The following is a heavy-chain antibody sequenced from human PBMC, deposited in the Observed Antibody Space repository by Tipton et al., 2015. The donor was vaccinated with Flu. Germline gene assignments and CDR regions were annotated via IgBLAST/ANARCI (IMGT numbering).Heavy chain of an antibody. CDR3: AKGGWDTSGWYPFDY. J-gene: IGHJ4*02. D-gene: IGHD6-19*01. CDR2: IRHDESDK. V-gene: IGHV3-30*02. CDR1: RFTFSGYG. Sequence: SLRLSCAASRFTFSGYGMHWVRQAPGKGLEWVAFIRHDESDKYYADSVKGRFTISRDNSKNALYLLISSLRPEDTAVYYCAKGGWDTSGWYPFDYWGQGTLVTVSA.